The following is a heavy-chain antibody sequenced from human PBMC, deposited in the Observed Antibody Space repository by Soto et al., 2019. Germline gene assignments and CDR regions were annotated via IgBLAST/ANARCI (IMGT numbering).Heavy chain of an antibody. Sequence: VASVKVSCKASGFSFTGYYIHWLRQAPGQGLEWMGWINAHSGGTDYAQKFQGRVTLTRDTSIATAYLTLTSLTSDDTALYYCAKDLTRQLAYWLDPWGQGTQVTVSS. CDR2: INAHSGGT. V-gene: IGHV1-2*02. CDR1: GFSFTGYY. J-gene: IGHJ5*02. D-gene: IGHD6-6*01. CDR3: AKDLTRQLAYWLDP.